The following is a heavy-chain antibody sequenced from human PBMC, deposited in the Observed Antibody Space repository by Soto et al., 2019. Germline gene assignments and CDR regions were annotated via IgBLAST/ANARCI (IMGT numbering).Heavy chain of an antibody. D-gene: IGHD3-3*01. CDR3: AKDAYYDFWSGYYTSYGMDV. Sequence: GGSLRLSCAASGFTFSSYGMHWVRQAPGKGLEWVAVISYDGSNKYYADSVKGRFTNSRDNSKNTLYLQMNSLRAEDTAVYYCAKDAYYDFWSGYYTSYGMDVWGQGTTVTVSS. V-gene: IGHV3-30*18. J-gene: IGHJ6*02. CDR1: GFTFSSYG. CDR2: ISYDGSNK.